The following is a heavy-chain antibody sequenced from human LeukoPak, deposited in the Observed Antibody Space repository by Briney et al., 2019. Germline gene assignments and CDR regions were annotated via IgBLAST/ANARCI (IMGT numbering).Heavy chain of an antibody. D-gene: IGHD3-9*01. J-gene: IGHJ4*02. V-gene: IGHV1-46*01. CDR1: GYTFTSYY. CDR3: AREGYYDILTGYDHFDY. Sequence: ASVKVSRKASGYTFTSYYMHWVRQAPGQGLEWMGIINPSGGSTSYAQKFQGRVTMTRDMSTSTVYMELSSLRSEDTAVYYCAREGYYDILTGYDHFDYWGQGTLVTVSS. CDR2: INPSGGST.